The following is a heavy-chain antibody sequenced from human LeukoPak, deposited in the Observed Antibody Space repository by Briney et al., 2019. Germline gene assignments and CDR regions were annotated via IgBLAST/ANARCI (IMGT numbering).Heavy chain of an antibody. J-gene: IGHJ4*02. D-gene: IGHD2-2*01. CDR1: GGTFSTYA. Sequence: SVKVSCKAPGGTFSTYAISWMRQAPGQGLEWMGRIIPILGITNYAQKFQGRVTITADKSTTTASMELSSLRSEDTAVYYCARGGYCSSTSCPFDFWGQGTLVTVSS. CDR2: IIPILGIT. CDR3: ARGGYCSSTSCPFDF. V-gene: IGHV1-69*04.